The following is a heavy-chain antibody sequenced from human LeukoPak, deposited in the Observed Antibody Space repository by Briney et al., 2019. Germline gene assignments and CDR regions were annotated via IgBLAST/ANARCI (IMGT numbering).Heavy chain of an antibody. CDR2: IYYSGAT. CDR1: GGSISGYY. CDR3: ARGRLYSSSWYRLPDAFDI. D-gene: IGHD6-13*01. Sequence: SETLSLTCTVSGGSISGYYWSWIRQPPGKGLEWIGEIYYSGATKYIPSLKSRVTMSVDTSKNQFSLRLNSVTAADTAVYYCARGRLYSSSWYRLPDAFDIWGQGTMVTVSS. V-gene: IGHV4-59*01. J-gene: IGHJ3*02.